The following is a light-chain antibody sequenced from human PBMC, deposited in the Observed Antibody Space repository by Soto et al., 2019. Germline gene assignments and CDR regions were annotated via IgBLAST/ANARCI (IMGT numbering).Light chain of an antibody. CDR1: QTITSY. Sequence: DIQMTQSPSSLSASVGDRISITCRASQTITSYLNWYQQKPGKAPELLIHGASSLQSGVPSRFSASGSGTDFTLTITSLQPEAFATYYCQQCYGTPQTFGQGTKVEIK. CDR2: GAS. J-gene: IGKJ1*01. CDR3: QQCYGTPQT. V-gene: IGKV1-39*01.